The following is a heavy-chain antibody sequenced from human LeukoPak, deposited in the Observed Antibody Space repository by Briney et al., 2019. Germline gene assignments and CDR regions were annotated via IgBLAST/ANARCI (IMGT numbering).Heavy chain of an antibody. J-gene: IGHJ4*02. D-gene: IGHD3-22*01. V-gene: IGHV1-18*01. Sequence: GASVKVSCKASGYTFTSYGISWVRQAPGQGLEWMGWISAYNGNTNYAQKLQGRVTMTTDTSTSTAYMELRSLRSDDTAVYYCARDIPFSAGYYDSSGYSNYFDYWGQGTLVTVSS. CDR3: ARDIPFSAGYYDSSGYSNYFDY. CDR2: ISAYNGNT. CDR1: GYTFTSYG.